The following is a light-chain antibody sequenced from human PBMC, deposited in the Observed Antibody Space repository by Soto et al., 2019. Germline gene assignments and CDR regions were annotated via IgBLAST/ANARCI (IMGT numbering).Light chain of an antibody. Sequence: EIVLTQSPGTLSLSPGERATLSCRASQSVSSSYLAWYQQKPGQAPRPLIYGASSRAIGIPDRFSGSGSGTDFPLPISRREPEDFAVFYCQQYGSSRGRLGKGTKGNIK. J-gene: IGKJ1*01. V-gene: IGKV3-20*01. CDR1: QSVSSSY. CDR2: GAS. CDR3: QQYGSSRGR.